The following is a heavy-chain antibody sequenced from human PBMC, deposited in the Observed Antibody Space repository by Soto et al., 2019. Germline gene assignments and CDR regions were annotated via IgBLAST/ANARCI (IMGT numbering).Heavy chain of an antibody. D-gene: IGHD2-2*01. Sequence: PGGSLRLSCAASGFTFSSYGVHWVRQAPGKGLEWVAVISYDGSNKYYADSVKGRFTISRDNSKNTLYLQMNSLRAEDTAVYYCAKDRDIVVVPAAYYMDVWGKGTTVTVSS. V-gene: IGHV3-30*18. J-gene: IGHJ6*03. CDR2: ISYDGSNK. CDR1: GFTFSSYG. CDR3: AKDRDIVVVPAAYYMDV.